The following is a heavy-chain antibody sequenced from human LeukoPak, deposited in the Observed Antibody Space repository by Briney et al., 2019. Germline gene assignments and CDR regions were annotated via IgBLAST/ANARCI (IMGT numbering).Heavy chain of an antibody. D-gene: IGHD6-19*01. CDR1: GYTFTSYY. CDR2: INPSGGST. CDR3: ATVAGISPFDY. J-gene: IGHJ4*02. V-gene: IGHV1-46*01. Sequence: ASVKVSCKASGYTFTSYYMHWVRQAPGQGLEWMGIINPSGGSTSYAQKFQGRVTMSRDTSTSTVYMELSSLRSEDTAVYYCATVAGISPFDYWGQGTLVTVSS.